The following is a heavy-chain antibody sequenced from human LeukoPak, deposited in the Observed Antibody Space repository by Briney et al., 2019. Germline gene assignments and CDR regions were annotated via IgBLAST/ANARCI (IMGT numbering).Heavy chain of an antibody. CDR3: ARGYDSYYFDY. D-gene: IGHD3-16*01. V-gene: IGHV4-59*01. Sequence: SETLSLTCTVSGGSISSYYWSWIRQPPGKGLEWIGYIYYSGSTNYNPSLKSRVTISVDTSKNQFPLKLSSVTAADTAVYYCARGYDSYYFDYWGQGTLVTVSS. J-gene: IGHJ4*02. CDR2: IYYSGST. CDR1: GGSISSYY.